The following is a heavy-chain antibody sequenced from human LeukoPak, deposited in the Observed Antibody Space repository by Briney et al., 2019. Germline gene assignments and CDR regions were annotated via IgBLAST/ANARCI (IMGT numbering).Heavy chain of an antibody. CDR1: GFTFGDYT. CDR3: TRDRFGDFWSGYPDY. CDR2: IRSKAYGGTT. Sequence: GGSLRLPCTASGFTFGDYTMSWVRQAPGKGLEWVGFIRSKAYGGTTEYAASVKGRFTISRDDSKSIAYLQMNSLKTEDTAVYYCTRDRFGDFWSGYPDYWGQGTLVTVSS. J-gene: IGHJ4*02. V-gene: IGHV3-49*04. D-gene: IGHD3-3*01.